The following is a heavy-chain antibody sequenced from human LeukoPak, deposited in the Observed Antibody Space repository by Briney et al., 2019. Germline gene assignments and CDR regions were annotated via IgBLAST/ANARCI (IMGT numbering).Heavy chain of an antibody. CDR3: ASNPPNTGDFYY. Sequence: ASVKVSCKASGYTFTSYYMHWVRQAPGQGLEWMGIINPSGGSTSYAQKFQGRVSMTRDTSISTAYMELSSLRSEDTAVYYCASNPPNTGDFYYWGLGSLVTVSS. CDR2: INPSGGST. D-gene: IGHD1-1*01. CDR1: GYTFTSYY. V-gene: IGHV1-46*01. J-gene: IGHJ4*02.